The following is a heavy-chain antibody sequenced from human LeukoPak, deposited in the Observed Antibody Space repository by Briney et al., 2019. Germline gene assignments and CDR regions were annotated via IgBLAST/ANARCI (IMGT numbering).Heavy chain of an antibody. D-gene: IGHD6-13*01. Sequence: SETLSLTCTVSGGSINSGSYFWNWIRQPAGKGLEWIGRIHVSGNINNNPSLKSRDTMSIDTSKNQFSLNLRSVTAADTAVYYCARERYSSREVYGMDVWGQGTTVTVSS. CDR1: GGSINSGSYF. CDR2: IHVSGNI. CDR3: ARERYSSREVYGMDV. V-gene: IGHV4-61*10. J-gene: IGHJ6*02.